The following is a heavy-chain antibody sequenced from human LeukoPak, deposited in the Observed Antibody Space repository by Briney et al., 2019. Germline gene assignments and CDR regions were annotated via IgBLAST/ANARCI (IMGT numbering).Heavy chain of an antibody. CDR1: GFTFSSYW. J-gene: IGHJ4*02. CDR3: ARSSGRTLFDY. D-gene: IGHD2-15*01. CDR2: INSDGSST. V-gene: IGHV3-74*01. Sequence: GGSLRLSCAASGFTFSSYWMHWVRQAPGKGLVWVSRINSDGSSTSYADSVKGRFTISGDNAKNTLYLQMNSLRAEDTAVYYCARSSGRTLFDYWGQGTLVTVSS.